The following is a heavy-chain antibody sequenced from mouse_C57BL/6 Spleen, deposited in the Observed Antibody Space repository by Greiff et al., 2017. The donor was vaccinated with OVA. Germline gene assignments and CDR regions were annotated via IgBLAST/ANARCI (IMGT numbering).Heavy chain of an antibody. J-gene: IGHJ4*01. CDR2: IYPRSGNT. D-gene: IGHD1-1*01. CDR3: ARIYYGSSYGDAIDY. V-gene: IGHV1-81*01. Sequence: QVQLQQSGAELARPGASVKLSCKASGYTFTSYGISWVKQRTGQGLEWIGEIYPRSGNTYYNEKFKGKATLTADKSSSTAYMELRSQTSEDSAVYFCARIYYGSSYGDAIDYWGQGTSVTVSS. CDR1: GYTFTSYG.